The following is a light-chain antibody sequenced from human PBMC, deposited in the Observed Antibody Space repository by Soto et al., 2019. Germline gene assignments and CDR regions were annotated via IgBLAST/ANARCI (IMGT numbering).Light chain of an antibody. J-gene: IGLJ2*01. CDR3: TSYAGNLL. V-gene: IGLV2-8*01. CDR2: EVS. Sequence: QSALTQSPSASGSPGQSVTISCTGTSSDVGGYNFVSWYQQHPGKAPKLMIYEVSKRLSGVPDRFSGSKSGNTASLTVSGLQADGEAYYYCTSYAGNLLFCGGTKVTVL. CDR1: SSDVGGYNF.